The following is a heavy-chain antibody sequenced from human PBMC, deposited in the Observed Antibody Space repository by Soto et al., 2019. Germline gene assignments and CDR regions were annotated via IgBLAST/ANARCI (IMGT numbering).Heavy chain of an antibody. CDR3: ARALQLDYFHGLDV. J-gene: IGHJ6*02. Sequence: QVQLLQSGPEVRKPGSSVRISCKASGGTFNNHLVTWGRQAPGQGLEGMGGFIPMYGSAHYAQKFQGRVLFTAHESTGTAYMELSSLRSDDTATFFCARALQLDYFHGLDVWGQGTTVTVSS. CDR2: FIPMYGSA. D-gene: IGHD2-21*01. V-gene: IGHV1-69*01. CDR1: GGTFNNHL.